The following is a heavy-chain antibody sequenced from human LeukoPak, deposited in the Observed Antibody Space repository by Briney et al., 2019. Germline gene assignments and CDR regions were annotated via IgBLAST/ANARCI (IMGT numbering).Heavy chain of an antibody. J-gene: IGHJ4*02. V-gene: IGHV3-53*01. CDR2: IYSDNT. CDR3: ARVLVVNGYRFDY. CDR1: GFTVSSNS. D-gene: IGHD3-22*01. Sequence: GGSLRLSCTVSGFTVSSNSMSWVRQAPGKGLEWVSFIYSDNTHYSDSVKGRFTISRDNSKNTLYLQMNSLRAEDTAVYYCARVLVVNGYRFDYWGQGTLVTVSS.